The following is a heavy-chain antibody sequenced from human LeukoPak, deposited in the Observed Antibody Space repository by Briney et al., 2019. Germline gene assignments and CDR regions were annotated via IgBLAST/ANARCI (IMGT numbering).Heavy chain of an antibody. J-gene: IGHJ4*02. CDR2: ISWDGGST. Sequence: GGSLRLSCAASGFTFDDYTMHWVRQAPGESLEWVTLISWDGGSTFYADSMKGRFTISRDNSKNSLFLQMNSLRTDDTAFYYCAKGGYSTSSPPDYWGQGTLVTVSS. CDR3: AKGGYSTSSPPDY. CDR1: GFTFDDYT. V-gene: IGHV3-43*01. D-gene: IGHD6-6*01.